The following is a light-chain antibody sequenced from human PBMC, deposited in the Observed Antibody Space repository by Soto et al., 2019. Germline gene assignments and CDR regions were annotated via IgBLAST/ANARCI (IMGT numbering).Light chain of an antibody. CDR3: LQHNAYPFT. CDR1: QGISNY. Sequence: DIQMTQSPSAMSASVGDRVTITCRASQGISNYLAWFQQKPGQGPKRLIYGASNLQSGVPPRFSGSGSETEFTLTISNLPPEDIATYYCLQHNAYPFTFGQGTKLEIK. V-gene: IGKV1-17*03. CDR2: GAS. J-gene: IGKJ2*01.